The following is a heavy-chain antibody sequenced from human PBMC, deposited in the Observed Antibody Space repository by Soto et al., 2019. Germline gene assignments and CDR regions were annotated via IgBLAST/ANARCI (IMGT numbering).Heavy chain of an antibody. CDR1: GFSLSTSGVG. Sequence: QITLKESGPTLVKPTQTLTLTCTFSGFSLSTSGVGVGWIRQPPGKALECLALIYGNDDKRYSLSLKNRLTITKDTSKNQVVITMTNMDPVDTATYYCTHSGVTYYYGPGNDYAMNHWGQGTLVTVSS. V-gene: IGHV2-5*01. D-gene: IGHD3-10*01. J-gene: IGHJ4*02. CDR3: THSGVTYYYGPGNDYAMNH. CDR2: IYGNDDK.